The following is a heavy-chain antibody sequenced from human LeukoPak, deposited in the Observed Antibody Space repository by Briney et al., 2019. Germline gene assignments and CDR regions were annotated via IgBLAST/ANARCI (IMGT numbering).Heavy chain of an antibody. D-gene: IGHD1-7*01. CDR2: FDPEDGET. Sequence: AAGKVSCQVSGYTLTELSMHWVRQAPGKGLEWRGGFDPEDGETIYAQKLHGRVTMTEETSTETASMDLSSLSFADTALFFCATARRSPELPDYWGQGTLVTVSS. J-gene: IGHJ4*02. CDR1: GYTLTELS. CDR3: ATARRSPELPDY. V-gene: IGHV1-24*01.